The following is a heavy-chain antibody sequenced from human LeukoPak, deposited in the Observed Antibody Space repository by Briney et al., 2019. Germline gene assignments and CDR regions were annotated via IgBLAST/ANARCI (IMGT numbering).Heavy chain of an antibody. CDR2: IHNSGRT. Sequence: PSETLSLTCSVSGGSVSSYYWSWIRQSPGKGLEWIGYIHNSGRTNYNPSLKSRVTISVDTSKNQFSLKLSSVTAADTAVYYCARSKSSSWYEALDPWGQGTRVTVSS. CDR3: ARSKSSSWYEALDP. D-gene: IGHD6-13*01. CDR1: GGSVSSYY. V-gene: IGHV4-59*08. J-gene: IGHJ5*02.